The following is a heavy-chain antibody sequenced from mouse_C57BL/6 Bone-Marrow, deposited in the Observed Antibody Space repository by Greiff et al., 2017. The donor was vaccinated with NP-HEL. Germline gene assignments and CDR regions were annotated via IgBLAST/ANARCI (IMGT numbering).Heavy chain of an antibody. V-gene: IGHV1-69*01. CDR1: GYTFTSYW. D-gene: IGHD2-3*01. J-gene: IGHJ1*03. CDR3: ARIYDGYYGYFDV. Sequence: QVQLQQPGAELVMPGASVKLSCKASGYTFTSYWMHWMKQRPGQGLEWIGEIDPSDSYTNYNQKFKGKSTLTVDKSSSTAYMQLSSLTSEDSAVYYCARIYDGYYGYFDVWGTGTTVTVSS. CDR2: IDPSDSYT.